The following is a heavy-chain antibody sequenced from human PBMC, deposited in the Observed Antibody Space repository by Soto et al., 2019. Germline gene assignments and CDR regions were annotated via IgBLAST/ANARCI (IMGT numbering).Heavy chain of an antibody. CDR2: ISAYNGNT. V-gene: IGHV1-18*01. J-gene: IGHJ5*02. Sequence: QVQLVQSGAEVKKPGASVKVSCKASGYTFTSYGISWVRQAPGQGLEWMGRISAYNGNTNYAQKLQGRVTTTTDTSTSTAYRELRSLRSDDTSVYYCERDKGAYCGGDCYSTWFAPWGQGTLVTVSS. CDR3: ERDKGAYCGGDCYSTWFAP. CDR1: GYTFTSYG. D-gene: IGHD2-21*02.